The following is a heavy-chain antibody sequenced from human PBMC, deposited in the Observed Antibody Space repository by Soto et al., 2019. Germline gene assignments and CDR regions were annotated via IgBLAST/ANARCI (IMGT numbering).Heavy chain of an antibody. CDR2: ISGNTGST. D-gene: IGHD3-22*01. V-gene: IGHV3-23*01. Sequence: EVQLLESGGGLVQPGGSLRLSCAASGFTFSNYAMSWVRQAPGKGLEWVSTISGNTGSTYYADSVKGRFTISRDNSRNTLSLQTNSLRAEDTAVYYCAKDYDSSSWAFDIWGQGTMVTVSS. J-gene: IGHJ3*02. CDR3: AKDYDSSSWAFDI. CDR1: GFTFSNYA.